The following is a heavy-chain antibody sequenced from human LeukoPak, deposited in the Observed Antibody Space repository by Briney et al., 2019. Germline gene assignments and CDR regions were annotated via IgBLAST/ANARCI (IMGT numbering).Heavy chain of an antibody. D-gene: IGHD2-2*02. Sequence: RVSGPTLVNPTQTLTLTCTFSGFSLSTSGVGVGWIRQPPGKALEWLALIYWNDDKRYSPSLKSRLTITKDTSKNQVVLTMTNVDPVDTATYYCAHRRPYCSSTSCYIQYNWFDPWGQGTLVTVSS. CDR3: AHRRPYCSSTSCYIQYNWFDP. V-gene: IGHV2-5*01. J-gene: IGHJ5*02. CDR1: GFSLSTSGVG. CDR2: IYWNDDK.